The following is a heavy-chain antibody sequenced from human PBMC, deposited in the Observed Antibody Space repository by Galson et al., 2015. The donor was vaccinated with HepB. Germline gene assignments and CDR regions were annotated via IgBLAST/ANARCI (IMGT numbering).Heavy chain of an antibody. J-gene: IGHJ6*03. V-gene: IGHV1-18*01. CDR2: ISTYNGNT. Sequence: SVKVSCKASGYPFTNYGVTWVRQAPGQGLEWMGWISTYNGNTNYAQKFQGRVTMSTDPSTSTAYMELRSLRSDDTAVYYCARALPHIEDCSGGTCYHTFYYMDVCGKGTSVTVSS. CDR3: ARALPHIEDCSGGTCYHTFYYMDV. CDR1: GYPFTNYG. D-gene: IGHD2-15*01.